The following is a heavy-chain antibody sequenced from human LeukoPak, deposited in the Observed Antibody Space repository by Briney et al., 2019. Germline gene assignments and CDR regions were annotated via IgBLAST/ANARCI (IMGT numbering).Heavy chain of an antibody. D-gene: IGHD6-13*01. CDR1: GFTFSRFE. CDR2: ISTGTYI. Sequence: GGSLRLSCVAAGFTFSRFEMNWVRQAPGKGLEWISHISTGTYIAYTDSVKGRFTISRDNAKNSLYLQMNGLRAEDTAVYYCTRGLCSSNICPHNSSWPFDPWGQGTLVTVSS. V-gene: IGHV3-48*03. J-gene: IGHJ5*02. CDR3: TRGLCSSNICPHNSSWPFDP.